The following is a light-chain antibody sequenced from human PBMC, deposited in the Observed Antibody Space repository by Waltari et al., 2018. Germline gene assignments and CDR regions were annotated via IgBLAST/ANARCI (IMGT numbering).Light chain of an antibody. CDR1: QSVLYNSNNKNY. J-gene: IGKJ4*01. Sequence: DIVMTQSPDSLAVSLGERATINCKSSQSVLYNSNNKNYLAWYQQKPGQPPKLIIYWASTRESGVPDRFSGSESGTDFTLTISSLQAEDVAVYYCQKYYNSPLTFGGGTKVEIK. CDR3: QKYYNSPLT. V-gene: IGKV4-1*01. CDR2: WAS.